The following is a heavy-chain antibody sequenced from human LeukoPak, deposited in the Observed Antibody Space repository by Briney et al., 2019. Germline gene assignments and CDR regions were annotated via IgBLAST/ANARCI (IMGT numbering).Heavy chain of an antibody. CDR1: GGSTSSYY. CDR2: IYTSGST. V-gene: IGHV4-4*07. CDR3: ARDGGYCSSTSCPGLDY. D-gene: IGHD2-2*01. Sequence: SETLSLTCTVSGGSTSSYYWSWIRQPAGKGLEWIGRIYTSGSTNYNPSLKSRVTMSVDTSKNQFSLKLSSVTAADTAVYYCARDGGYCSSTSCPGLDYWGQGTLVTVSS. J-gene: IGHJ4*02.